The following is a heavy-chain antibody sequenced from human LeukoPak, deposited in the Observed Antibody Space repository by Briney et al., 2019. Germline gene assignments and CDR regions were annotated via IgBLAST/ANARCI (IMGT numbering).Heavy chain of an antibody. D-gene: IGHD3-9*01. CDR1: GGSISSSTYY. V-gene: IGHV4-39*01. Sequence: SETLSLTCTVSGGSISSSTYYWGWIRQPPGKGLEWIGSIYYSGSTYYNPSLKSRVTISVDTSKNQFSLKLSSVTAADTAVYYCAILTGYPFDYWGRGTLVTVSS. CDR3: AILTGYPFDY. CDR2: IYYSGST. J-gene: IGHJ4*02.